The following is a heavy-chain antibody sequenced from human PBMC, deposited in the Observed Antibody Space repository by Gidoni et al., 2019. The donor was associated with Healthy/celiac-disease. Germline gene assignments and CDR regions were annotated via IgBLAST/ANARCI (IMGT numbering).Heavy chain of an antibody. D-gene: IGHD3-22*01. CDR2: ISGSGGST. CDR1: GFNFSSYA. CDR3: AKAFRYYYDSSDVYFDY. Sequence: EAVGFNFSSYAMRWVRQAPGKVLEWVAAISGSGGSTYYADSVKGRFTISRDNSKNTLYLQMNSLRAEDTAVYYCAKAFRYYYDSSDVYFDYWGQGTLVTVSS. J-gene: IGHJ4*02. V-gene: IGHV3-23*01.